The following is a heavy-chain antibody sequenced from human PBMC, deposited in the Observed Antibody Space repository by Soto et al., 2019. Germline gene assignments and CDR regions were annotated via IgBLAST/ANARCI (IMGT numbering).Heavy chain of an antibody. D-gene: IGHD2-21*02. CDR1: GGPISSGDYY. CDR3: ARDLRLDS. J-gene: IGHJ4*02. CDR2: IYQSGST. Sequence: SETLSLTCTVSGGPISSGDYYWSWIRQPPGKGLEWIGYIYQSGSTYYNPSLKSRATISIDRSKNQFSLMLDSVTAADTAVYYCARDLRLDSWGPGTLVTVS. V-gene: IGHV4-30-4*01.